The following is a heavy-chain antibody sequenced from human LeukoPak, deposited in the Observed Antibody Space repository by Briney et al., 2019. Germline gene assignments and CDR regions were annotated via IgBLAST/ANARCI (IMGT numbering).Heavy chain of an antibody. CDR3: ARDDSSGYVPYFDY. D-gene: IGHD3-22*01. V-gene: IGHV1-69*04. CDR1: GGTFSSYA. Sequence: ASVKVSCKSSGGTFSSYAISWVRQAPGQGREWMGRILPILGIANYAQKFQGRVTITADKSTSTAYMELSSLRSEDTAVYYCARDDSSGYVPYFDYWGQGTLVTVSS. J-gene: IGHJ4*02. CDR2: ILPILGIA.